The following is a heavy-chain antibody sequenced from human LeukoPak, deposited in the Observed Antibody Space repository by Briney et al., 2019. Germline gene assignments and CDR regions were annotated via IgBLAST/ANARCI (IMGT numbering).Heavy chain of an antibody. D-gene: IGHD6-19*01. Sequence: ASVKVSCKASGYTFTGYYMHWVRQAPGQGLEWMGWINPNSGGTNYAQKFQGRVTMTRDTSISTAYMELSRLRSDDTAVYYCARGGGGIWAVAVAFDIWGQGTMVTVSS. J-gene: IGHJ3*02. CDR3: ARGGGGIWAVAVAFDI. CDR1: GYTFTGYY. V-gene: IGHV1-2*02. CDR2: INPNSGGT.